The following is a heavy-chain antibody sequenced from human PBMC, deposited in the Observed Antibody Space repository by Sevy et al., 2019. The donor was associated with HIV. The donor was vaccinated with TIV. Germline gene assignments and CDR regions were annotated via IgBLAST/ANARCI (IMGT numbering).Heavy chain of an antibody. D-gene: IGHD3-22*01. CDR2: ITSSGFYI. CDR3: ARGSIVVVYFVGDY. J-gene: IGHJ4*02. CDR1: GFTFSTYN. V-gene: IGHV3-21*01. Sequence: GGSLRLSCAASGFTFSTYNLNWVRQAPGKGLEWVSSITSSGFYIYYADSVKGRFTISRDNAKNSLYLQVSSLRAEDTAVYYCARGSIVVVYFVGDYWGQGTLVTVSS.